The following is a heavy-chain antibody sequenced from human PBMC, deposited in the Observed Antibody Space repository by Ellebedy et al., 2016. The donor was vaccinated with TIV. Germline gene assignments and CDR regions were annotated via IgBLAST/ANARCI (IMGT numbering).Heavy chain of an antibody. CDR3: ARVVEGGYSYGLPLDY. J-gene: IGHJ4*02. CDR1: GLSITSRNSL. V-gene: IGHV4-39*07. Sequence: MPSETLSLTCTVSGLSITSRNSLWGWVRPPPGKGLQWIGNVYSAGNSYSPSIRSRIIMSVDTSKNQFSLKLSSVTAADTAVYYCARVVEGGYSYGLPLDYWGQGALVTVSS. CDR2: VYSAGN. D-gene: IGHD5-18*01.